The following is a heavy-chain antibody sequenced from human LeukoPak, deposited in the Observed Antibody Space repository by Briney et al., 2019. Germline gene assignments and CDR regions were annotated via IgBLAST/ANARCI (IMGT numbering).Heavy chain of an antibody. CDR2: IYYSGST. Sequence: SETLSLTCTVSGGSISSYYWSWIRQPPGKGLEWIGYIYYSGSTNYNPSLKSRVTISVGTSKNQFALKLSSVTAADTAVYYCARESYSGSYFDYWGQGTLVTVSS. V-gene: IGHV4-59*01. D-gene: IGHD1-26*01. CDR3: ARESYSGSYFDY. J-gene: IGHJ4*02. CDR1: GGSISSYY.